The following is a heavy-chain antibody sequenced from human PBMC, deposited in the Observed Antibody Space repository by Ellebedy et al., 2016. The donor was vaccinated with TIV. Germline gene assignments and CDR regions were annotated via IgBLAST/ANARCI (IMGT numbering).Heavy chain of an antibody. Sequence: SETLSLXXAVYGGSFSGYYWSWIRQPPGKGLEWIGYIYYSGSTNYNPSLKSRVTISVDTSKNQFSLKLSSVTAADTAVYYCAREDCSSTSYNWFDPWGQGTLVTVSS. CDR1: GGSFSGYY. CDR3: AREDCSSTSYNWFDP. D-gene: IGHD2-2*01. J-gene: IGHJ5*02. V-gene: IGHV4-59*01. CDR2: IYYSGST.